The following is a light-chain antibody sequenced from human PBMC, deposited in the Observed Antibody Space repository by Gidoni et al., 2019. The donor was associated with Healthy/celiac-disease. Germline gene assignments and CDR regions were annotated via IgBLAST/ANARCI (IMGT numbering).Light chain of an antibody. CDR2: AAS. V-gene: IGKV1-39*01. Sequence: DLQMTQSPSSLSASVGDRVTITCRASQSISSYLNWYQQKPGKAPKLLLYAASSLQSGVPSRFSGSGSGTDFTLTISSLQPEDFATYYCQQSYSTPRITFXQXTRLEIK. CDR1: QSISSY. J-gene: IGKJ5*01. CDR3: QQSYSTPRIT.